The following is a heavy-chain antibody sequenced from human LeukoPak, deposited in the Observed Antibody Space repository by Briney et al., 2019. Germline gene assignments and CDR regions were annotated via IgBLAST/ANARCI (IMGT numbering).Heavy chain of an antibody. CDR1: GFTFSSYW. CDR2: IKQDGSEK. Sequence: PGGSLRLSCAASGFTFSSYWMSWVRQAPGKGLEWVANIKQDGSEKYYVDSVKGRFTISRDNTKNSLYLQMNSLRAEDTAVYYCARDNFDWSEERFDYWGQGTLVTVSS. CDR3: ARDNFDWSEERFDY. J-gene: IGHJ4*02. D-gene: IGHD3-9*01. V-gene: IGHV3-7*01.